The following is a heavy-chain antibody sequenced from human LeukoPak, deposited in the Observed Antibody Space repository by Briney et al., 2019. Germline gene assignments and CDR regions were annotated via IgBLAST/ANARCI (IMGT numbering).Heavy chain of an antibody. J-gene: IGHJ5*02. CDR3: ARDQGYTVKNWFDP. D-gene: IGHD4-17*01. V-gene: IGHV4-4*07. Sequence: PSETLSLTCTVSGGSISSYYWSWIRQPAGKGLEWIGRIYTSGSTNYNPSLKSRVTMSVDTTKNQFSLKLSSATAADTAVYYCARDQGYTVKNWFDPWGQGTLVTVSS. CDR2: IYTSGST. CDR1: GGSISSYY.